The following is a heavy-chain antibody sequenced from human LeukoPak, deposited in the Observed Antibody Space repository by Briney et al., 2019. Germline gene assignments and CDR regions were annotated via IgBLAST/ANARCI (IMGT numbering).Heavy chain of an antibody. D-gene: IGHD2-8*02. J-gene: IGHJ4*02. Sequence: GGSLRLSCAASGFTFSSYGMSWVRQAPGKGLEWVSAISGSGGSTYYADSVKGRFTISRDNSKNTLYLQMNSLRAEDTAVYYCARDFYGEVLVSGFDYWGQGTLVTVSS. CDR1: GFTFSSYG. CDR3: ARDFYGEVLVSGFDY. V-gene: IGHV3-23*01. CDR2: ISGSGGST.